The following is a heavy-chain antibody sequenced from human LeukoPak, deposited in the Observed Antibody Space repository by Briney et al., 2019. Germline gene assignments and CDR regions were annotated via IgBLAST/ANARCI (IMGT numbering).Heavy chain of an antibody. J-gene: IGHJ5*02. CDR3: AREVVAVAGIIGFDP. CDR1: EDSVSSNSAA. CDR2: TYYRSKWYN. Sequence: SQTLSLTCAISEDSVSSNSAAWNWIRQSPSRGLEWLGRTYYRSKWYNDYAVSVKSRITINPDTSKNQFSLQLNSVTPEDTAVYYCAREVVAVAGIIGFDPWGQGTLVTVSS. V-gene: IGHV6-1*01. D-gene: IGHD6-19*01.